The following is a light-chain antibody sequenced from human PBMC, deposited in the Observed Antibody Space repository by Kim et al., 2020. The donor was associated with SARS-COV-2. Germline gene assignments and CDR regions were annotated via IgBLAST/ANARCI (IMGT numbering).Light chain of an antibody. V-gene: IGLV2-11*01. J-gene: IGLJ3*02. CDR2: DVS. CDR3: CSYAGSYTFV. Sequence: QSALTQPRSVSGSPGQSVTISCTGTSNDIGSYKFVSWYQQHPGKAPKLIIFDVSERSTGVPDRFSGSQSANTASLTISGLQPEDESDYYCCSYAGSYTFVFGWGTQLTVL. CDR1: SNDIGSYKF.